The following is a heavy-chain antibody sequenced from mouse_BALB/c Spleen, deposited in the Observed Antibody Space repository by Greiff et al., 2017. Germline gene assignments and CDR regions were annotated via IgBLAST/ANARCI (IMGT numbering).Heavy chain of an antibody. Sequence: VHVKQSGAELVRPGALVKLSCKASGFNIKDYYMHWVKQRPEQGLEWIGWIDPENGNTIYDPKFQGKASITADTSSNTAYLQLSSLTSEDTAVYYCARTGSSLFAYWGQGTLVTVSA. D-gene: IGHD1-1*01. J-gene: IGHJ3*01. CDR2: IDPENGNT. V-gene: IGHV14-1*02. CDR3: ARTGSSLFAY. CDR1: GFNIKDYY.